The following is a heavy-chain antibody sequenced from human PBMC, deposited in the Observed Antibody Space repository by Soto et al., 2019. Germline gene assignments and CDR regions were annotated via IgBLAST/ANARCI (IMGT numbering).Heavy chain of an antibody. CDR3: VRRVSGNYYY. V-gene: IGHV3-64*01. CDR2: ISSNGGTT. CDR1: GFTFSSYD. Sequence: EVQLAESGGGMVQPGGSLRLSCVASGFTFSSYDMHWVRQASGKGLEYVSSISSNGGTTYYGNSVKGRFTISRDNSKNTLYLQMGSLRAEDMAVYYCVRRVSGNYYYWCPGTLVTVSS. D-gene: IGHD1-7*01. J-gene: IGHJ4*02.